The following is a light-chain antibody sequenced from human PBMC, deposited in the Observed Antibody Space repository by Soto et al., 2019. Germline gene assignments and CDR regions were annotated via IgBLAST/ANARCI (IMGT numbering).Light chain of an antibody. CDR3: HQYNNWPPP. CDR2: GAS. Sequence: EIVMTQSPATLSVSPGERATLSCRASQSVSSNLAWYQQKPGQAPRLLIYGASTRATGIPARFSGSGSGTEFTRTISSLPSEDFAVYYCHQYNNWPPPFGQGTKLEIK. J-gene: IGKJ2*01. V-gene: IGKV3-15*01. CDR1: QSVSSN.